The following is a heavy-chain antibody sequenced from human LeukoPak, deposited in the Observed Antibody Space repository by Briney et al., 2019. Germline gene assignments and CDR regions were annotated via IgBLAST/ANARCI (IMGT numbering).Heavy chain of an antibody. D-gene: IGHD3-10*01. Sequence: SDTLSLTCTVSGGSISSRSLYWGWIRQPPGKGLEWIVEVIHTASTTYNPSLKSRVTISVDTSKNQFSLKLSSVTAAATAVYYCARGKNYYGSGSYYNAKPRPLNWFDPWGPGTLVTVS. CDR1: GGSISSRSLY. V-gene: IGHV4-39*07. CDR2: VIHTAST. J-gene: IGHJ5*02. CDR3: ARGKNYYGSGSYYNAKPRPLNWFDP.